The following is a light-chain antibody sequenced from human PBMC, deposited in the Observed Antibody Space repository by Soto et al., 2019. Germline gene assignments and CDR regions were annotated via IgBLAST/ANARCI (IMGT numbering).Light chain of an antibody. CDR3: QSYDSGLVGLV. J-gene: IGLJ2*01. Sequence: QLVLTQPPSVSGAPGQRITLACTGSNSNIGAGYDVHWYRQFPGAAPKALLPTKTHRPSGVPDRFSASKSGTSASLAITGLQTEDEAEYYCQSYDSGLVGLVFGTGPKLTVL. V-gene: IGLV1-40*01. CDR2: TKT. CDR1: NSNIGAGYD.